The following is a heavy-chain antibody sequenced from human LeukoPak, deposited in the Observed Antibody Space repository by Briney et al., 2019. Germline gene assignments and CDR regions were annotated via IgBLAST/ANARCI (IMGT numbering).Heavy chain of an antibody. CDR1: GFIFNDFW. V-gene: IGHV3-7*01. Sequence: GGSLRLSCTASGFIFNDFWMSWVRQAPGEGLEWVANIRQDGGAKNYVDSVKGRFTISRDNAKKSLYLQMNSLRAEDTAVYYCATYSSLNTREFQYWGQGTLVTVSP. D-gene: IGHD3-22*01. CDR2: IRQDGGAK. J-gene: IGHJ1*01. CDR3: ATYSSLNTREFQY.